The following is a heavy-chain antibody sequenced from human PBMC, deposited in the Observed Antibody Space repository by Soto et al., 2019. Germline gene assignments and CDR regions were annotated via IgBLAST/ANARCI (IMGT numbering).Heavy chain of an antibody. Sequence: VQLVESGGGVVQPGGSLRLSCVASDFAFSNYAMSWVRQAPGKGLEWVSGIGGRATSAYYADSVKGRFAISRDNSYNTLFLQLNSLRAEDTAVYYCAKSRYSDSSGDFYDFWGQGTLVSVSS. CDR2: IGGRATSA. D-gene: IGHD3-22*01. CDR3: AKSRYSDSSGDFYDF. V-gene: IGHV3-23*04. J-gene: IGHJ4*02. CDR1: DFAFSNYA.